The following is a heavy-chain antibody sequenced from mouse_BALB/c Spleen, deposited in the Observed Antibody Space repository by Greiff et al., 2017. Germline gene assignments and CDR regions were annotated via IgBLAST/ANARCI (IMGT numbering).Heavy chain of an antibody. V-gene: IGHV5-15*02. D-gene: IGHD2-10*02. CDR3: ARAGYGNEFAY. Sequence: DVHLVESGGGLVQPGGSRKLSCAASGFTFSDYGMAWVRQAPGKGPEWVAFISNLAYSIYYADTVTGRFTISRENAKNTLYLEMSSLRSEDTAMYYCARAGYGNEFAYWGQGTLVTVSA. CDR2: ISNLAYSI. J-gene: IGHJ3*01. CDR1: GFTFSDYG.